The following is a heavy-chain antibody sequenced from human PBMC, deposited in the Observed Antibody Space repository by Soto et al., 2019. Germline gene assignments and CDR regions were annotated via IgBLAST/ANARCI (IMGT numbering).Heavy chain of an antibody. J-gene: IGHJ4*02. CDR3: ARQPDSGTAFDY. V-gene: IGHV4-39*01. CDR2: IYYSGST. D-gene: IGHD2-2*01. Sequence: QLQLQESGPGLVKPSETLSLTCTVSGGSISSSSYYWGWIRQPPGKGLEWIGSIYYSGSTYYNPSLKSRVTISVDTSKNQFSLKLSSVTAADTAVYYCARQPDSGTAFDYWGQGTLVTVSS. CDR1: GGSISSSSYY.